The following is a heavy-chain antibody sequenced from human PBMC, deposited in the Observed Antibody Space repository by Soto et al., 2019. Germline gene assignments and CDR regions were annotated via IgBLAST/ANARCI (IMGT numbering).Heavy chain of an antibody. CDR3: ARAHCSGGSCYYFLFDY. Sequence: PSETLSLTCTVSGGSISSYYWSWIRQPPGKGLEWIGYIYYSGSTNYNPSLKSRVTISVDTSKNQFSLKLSSVTAADTAVYYCARAHCSGGSCYYFLFDYWGQGTLVTVSS. CDR2: IYYSGST. J-gene: IGHJ4*02. V-gene: IGHV4-59*08. CDR1: GGSISSYY. D-gene: IGHD2-15*01.